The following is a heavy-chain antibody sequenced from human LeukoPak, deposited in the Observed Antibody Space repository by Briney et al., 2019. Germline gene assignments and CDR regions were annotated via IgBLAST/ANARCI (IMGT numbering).Heavy chain of an antibody. Sequence: ASVKVSCKAPGYTFTSYGISWVRQAPGQGLEWMGWISAYNGNTNYAQKLQGRVTMTTDTSTSTAYMELRSLRSDDTAVYYCARGGEIVVVTATLDYWGQGTLVTVSS. J-gene: IGHJ4*02. D-gene: IGHD2-21*02. V-gene: IGHV1-18*01. CDR2: ISAYNGNT. CDR3: ARGGEIVVVTATLDY. CDR1: GYTFTSYG.